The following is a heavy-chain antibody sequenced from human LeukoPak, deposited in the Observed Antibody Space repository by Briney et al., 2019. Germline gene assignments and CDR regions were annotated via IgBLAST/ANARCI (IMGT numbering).Heavy chain of an antibody. Sequence: GGSLRLSCAASGFTFSSCSMNWVRQAPGKGLEWVSSISSSSSYIYYADSVKGRFTISRDNAKNSLYLQMNSLRAEDTAVYYCASTYYDYVWGSYRPDYWGQGTLVTVSS. J-gene: IGHJ4*02. CDR2: ISSSSSYI. D-gene: IGHD3-16*02. CDR1: GFTFSSCS. CDR3: ASTYYDYVWGSYRPDY. V-gene: IGHV3-21*01.